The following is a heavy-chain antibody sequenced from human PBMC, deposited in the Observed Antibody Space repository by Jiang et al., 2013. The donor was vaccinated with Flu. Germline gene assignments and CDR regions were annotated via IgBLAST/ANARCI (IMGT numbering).Heavy chain of an antibody. CDR2: INPSGGST. J-gene: IGHJ6*02. V-gene: IGHV1-46*03. D-gene: IGHD2-15*01. CDR1: SYY. Sequence: SYYMHWVRHGPGQGLEWMGIINPSGGSTSYAQKFQGRVTMTRDTSTSTVYMELSSLRSEDTAVYYCARDRSAGRHVVVVAATGLGMDVWGQGTTVTVSS. CDR3: ARDRSAGRHVVVVAATGLGMDV.